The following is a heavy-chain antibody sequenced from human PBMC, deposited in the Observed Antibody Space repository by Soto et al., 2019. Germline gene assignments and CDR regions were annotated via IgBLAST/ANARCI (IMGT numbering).Heavy chain of an antibody. D-gene: IGHD6-13*01. CDR3: ARDGRFTGSWDGTYGMDV. CDR2: ISAYDDNS. Sequence: QVQLVQSGAEVKKPGASVKVSCKASGYTFTSYGISWVRLAPGHGLEWMGWISAYDDNSNYAQNLRGRVTMTTDTSKGTAYMELRSLRSDDTAVYYCARDGRFTGSWDGTYGMDVWGQGTTVTVSS. CDR1: GYTFTSYG. J-gene: IGHJ6*02. V-gene: IGHV1-18*01.